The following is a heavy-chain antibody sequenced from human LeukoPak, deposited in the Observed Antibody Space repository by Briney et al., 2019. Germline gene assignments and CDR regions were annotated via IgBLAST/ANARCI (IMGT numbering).Heavy chain of an antibody. Sequence: PGRSLRLSCAASGFTFSNYGMHWVRQAPGKGLEWVAVISYDGSNKYYADSVKGRFTISRDNSKNTLYLQMNSLRAEDTAVYYCARDPTYYYDSSGYWDYWGQGTLVTVSS. J-gene: IGHJ4*02. V-gene: IGHV3-30*03. CDR1: GFTFSNYG. CDR3: ARDPTYYYDSSGYWDY. CDR2: ISYDGSNK. D-gene: IGHD3-22*01.